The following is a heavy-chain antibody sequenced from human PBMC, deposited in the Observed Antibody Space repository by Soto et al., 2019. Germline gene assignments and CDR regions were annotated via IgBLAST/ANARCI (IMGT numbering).Heavy chain of an antibody. J-gene: IGHJ5*02. D-gene: IGHD3-22*01. Sequence: QVQLVQSGAEVKKPGASVKVSCKASGYTFTRYAMHWVRQAPGQSLEWMGWINAGNDNTKYSQKYHGRVTINRDTSASTAYMELSSLRSEDTAVYYCARGVGGIYYDFNWFDPWGQGTLVTVSS. V-gene: IGHV1-3*01. CDR1: GYTFTRYA. CDR3: ARGVGGIYYDFNWFDP. CDR2: INAGNDNT.